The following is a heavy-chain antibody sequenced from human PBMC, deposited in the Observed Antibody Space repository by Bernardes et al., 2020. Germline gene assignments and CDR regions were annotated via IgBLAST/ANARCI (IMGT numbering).Heavy chain of an antibody. J-gene: IGHJ5*02. D-gene: IGHD2-2*01. CDR1: GGSFSGYY. CDR2: INHSGST. Sequence: SETLSVTCAVYGGSFSGYYWSWIRQPPGQGLEWNGEINHSGSTNYNPSLKSRVTISVDTSKNQFSLKLSSVTAADTAVYYCARVVPAAKNAGGWFDPWGQGTLVTVSS. CDR3: ARVVPAAKNAGGWFDP. V-gene: IGHV4-34*01.